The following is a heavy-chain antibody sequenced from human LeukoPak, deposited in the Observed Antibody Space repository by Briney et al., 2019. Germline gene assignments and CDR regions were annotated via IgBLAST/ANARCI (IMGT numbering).Heavy chain of an antibody. D-gene: IGHD7-27*01. CDR2: MYQDGNT. J-gene: IGHJ4*02. CDR3: ARENSGDGVVRAYYFDY. V-gene: IGHV4-30-2*01. CDR1: GASISSGGYS. Sequence: PSETLSLTCSDSGASISSGGYSWTRIRQPPGKGLEWIGYMYQDGNTFYNPSLKSRVTISVDTSKNQFSLKLSSVTAADTAVYYCARENSGDGVVRAYYFDYWGQGTLVTVSS.